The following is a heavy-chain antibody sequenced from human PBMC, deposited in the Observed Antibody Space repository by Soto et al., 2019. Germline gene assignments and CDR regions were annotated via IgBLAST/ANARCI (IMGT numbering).Heavy chain of an antibody. J-gene: IGHJ6*02. V-gene: IGHV1-18*01. CDR2: ISTYNGDT. Sequence: QVQLVQSGAEVKKPGASVKVSCKASGYTFTRSGISWVRQAPGPGLEWMGWISTYNGDTNYAQTFQGRVTMTTDTSTSTVHMDVRSLRSDDTAVYYCAREGVAPYYYYGMDVLGQGTPGTVS. CDR3: AREGVAPYYYYGMDV. CDR1: GYTFTRSG. D-gene: IGHD5-12*01.